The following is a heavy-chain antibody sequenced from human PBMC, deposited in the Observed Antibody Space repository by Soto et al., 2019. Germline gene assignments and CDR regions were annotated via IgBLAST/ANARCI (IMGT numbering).Heavy chain of an antibody. CDR1: GDSVSSNTAS. D-gene: IGHD5-12*01. CDR3: AKGDNICPKNGYAFDP. CDR2: TYFRSKWYN. Sequence: SQTLSLTCAISGDSVSSNTASWNWIRQSPSRGLEWLGRTYFRSKWYNDYAVSVKSRIIINPDTSNNQFSLQLNSVTPEDTAVYFCAKGDNICPKNGYAFDPWGQGIMVTVSS. J-gene: IGHJ5*02. V-gene: IGHV6-1*01.